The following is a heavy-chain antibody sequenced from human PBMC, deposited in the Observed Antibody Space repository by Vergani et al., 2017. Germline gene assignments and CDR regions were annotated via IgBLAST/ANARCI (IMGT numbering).Heavy chain of an antibody. CDR3: ATKSCGTPVCQIGYFRE. CDR1: GFTSSYYG. D-gene: IGHD1-1*01. CDR2: ISYDGTQK. J-gene: IGHJ1*01. Sequence: QVHLVESGGGVVQPGRSLRLSCVVSGFTSSYYGMHWVRQAPGKGLEWVAVISYDGTQKYYADYVKGRFTISRDNSKSTLYLQMNSLGTEETAVYFCATKSCGTPVCQIGYFREWGEGTLVTDSS. V-gene: IGHV3-30*03.